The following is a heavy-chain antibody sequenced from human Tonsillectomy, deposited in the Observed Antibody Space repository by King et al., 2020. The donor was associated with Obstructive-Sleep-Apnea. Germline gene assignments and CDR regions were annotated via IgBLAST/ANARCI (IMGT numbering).Heavy chain of an antibody. Sequence: QLQESGPGLVKPSETLSLTCIVSGGSISSSSYHWGWIRQPPGTGLEWIGSIHYSGTTYYNPSLKSPVTISVDTSKNQFSLKLRSVTAADTAVYYCARYSGTYSPFDCWGQGTLVTVSS. J-gene: IGHJ4*02. CDR3: ARYSGTYSPFDC. CDR2: IHYSGTT. CDR1: GGSISSSSYH. D-gene: IGHD1-26*01. V-gene: IGHV4-39*07.